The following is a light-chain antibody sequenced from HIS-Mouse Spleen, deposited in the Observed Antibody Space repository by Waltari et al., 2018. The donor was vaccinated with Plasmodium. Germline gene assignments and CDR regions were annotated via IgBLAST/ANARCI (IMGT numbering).Light chain of an antibody. Sequence: EIVMTQSPATLSVSPGERATLSCRASPSVSSNLAWYQQKPGQDPRLLIYGASTRATGIPARFSGSGPGTEFTLTISSLQSEDFAVYYCQQYNNWSFTFGPGTKVDIK. J-gene: IGKJ3*01. CDR2: GAS. CDR3: QQYNNWSFT. V-gene: IGKV3-15*01. CDR1: PSVSSN.